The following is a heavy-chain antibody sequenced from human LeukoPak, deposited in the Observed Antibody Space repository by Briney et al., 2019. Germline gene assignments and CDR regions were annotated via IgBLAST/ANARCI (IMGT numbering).Heavy chain of an antibody. D-gene: IGHD4-11*01. CDR1: CVHFTKYY. CDR3: ARSGLTTVLYLD. J-gene: IGHJ4*02. V-gene: IGHV4-34*01. CDR2: INCSGST. Sequence: SETLSLTCGVFCVHFTKYYWPWIRQPPGKGLEWIGEINCSGSTNYTPSLKSRVTISVDTSKNQFSLKLTSVTAADTAVYFCARSGLTTVLYLDWGQGTLVTVSS.